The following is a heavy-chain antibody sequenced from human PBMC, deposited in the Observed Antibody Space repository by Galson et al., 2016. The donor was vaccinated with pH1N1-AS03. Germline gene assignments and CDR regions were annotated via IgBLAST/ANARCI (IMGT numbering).Heavy chain of an antibody. J-gene: IGHJ4*02. CDR2: IHGGDRT. CDR1: DFTVINDF. Sequence: SLRLSCAASDFTVINDFMIWVRQAPGKGLEWVSMIHGGDRTFYADSVKGRFTISRDNAKNTLYLQMNSLRAEDTAVYFCVREQGGSDDYWGQGTLVSVSS. CDR3: VREQGGSDDY. D-gene: IGHD1-26*01. V-gene: IGHV3-53*03.